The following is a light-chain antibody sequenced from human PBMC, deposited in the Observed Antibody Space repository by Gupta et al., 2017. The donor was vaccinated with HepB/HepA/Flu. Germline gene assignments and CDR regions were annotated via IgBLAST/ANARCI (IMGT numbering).Light chain of an antibody. Sequence: SPLSPPVTVGQPASITCRSSQSLVFSAGNTYLNRFHQRPSQSPRRLLYQVSKRDYGVPDRFSGSGLGTDFTLRSSSGVAQHVAIYSCLQGKHWHTYDRGTKVQIK. CDR3: LQGKHWHT. CDR1: QSLVFSAGNTY. CDR2: QVS. J-gene: IGKJ4*01. V-gene: IGKV2-30*01.